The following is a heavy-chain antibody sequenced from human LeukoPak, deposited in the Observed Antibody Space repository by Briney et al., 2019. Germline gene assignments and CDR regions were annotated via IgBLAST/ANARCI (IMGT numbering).Heavy chain of an antibody. J-gene: IGHJ2*01. CDR3: ARVPLRPWSYYDRPPLHWYFDL. CDR1: GGSFSGYY. Sequence: SETLSLTCAVYGGSFSGYYWSWIRQPPGKGLEWIGEINHSGSTNYNPSLKSRVTISVDTSKNQFSLKLSSVTAADTAVYYCARVPLRPWSYYDRPPLHWYFDLWGRGTLVTVSS. D-gene: IGHD1-26*01. V-gene: IGHV4-34*01. CDR2: INHSGST.